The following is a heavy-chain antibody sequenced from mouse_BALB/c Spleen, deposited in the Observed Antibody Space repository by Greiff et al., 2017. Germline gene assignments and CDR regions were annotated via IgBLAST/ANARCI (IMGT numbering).Heavy chain of an antibody. CDR2: IWGGGST. V-gene: IGHV2-6-4*01. D-gene: IGHD2-1*01. CDR1: GFSLSRYS. CDR3: ALRVGGNYEFAY. Sequence: VKLMESGPGLVAPSQSLSITCTVSGFSLSRYSVHWVRQPPGKGLEWLGMIWGGGSTDYNSAIKSRLSISKDNSKSKVFLKMNSLQTDDTAMYYCALRVGGNYEFAYWGQGTLVTVSA. J-gene: IGHJ3*01.